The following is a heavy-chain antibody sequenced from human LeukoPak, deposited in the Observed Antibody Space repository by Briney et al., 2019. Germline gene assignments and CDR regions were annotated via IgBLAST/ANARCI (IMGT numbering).Heavy chain of an antibody. CDR2: IYYSGST. J-gene: IGHJ4*02. D-gene: IGHD6-13*01. CDR3: ARRLSWFTVDYFGY. CDR1: GGSISSSSYY. Sequence: SETLSLTCTVSGGSISSSSYYWGWIRQPPGKGLEWIGSIYYSGSTYYNPSLKSRVTISVDTSKNQFSLKLSSVTAADTAVYYCARRLSWFTVDYFGYWGQGTLVTVSS. V-gene: IGHV4-39*01.